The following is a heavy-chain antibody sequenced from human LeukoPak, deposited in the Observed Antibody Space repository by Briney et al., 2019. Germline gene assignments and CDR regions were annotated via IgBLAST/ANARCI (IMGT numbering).Heavy chain of an antibody. CDR2: ISTRSSYI. CDR1: GFSFSSYS. D-gene: IGHD2-15*01. CDR3: VRDLEVEGIDATL. J-gene: IGHJ4*02. Sequence: GGSLRLSCAASGFSFSSYSMNWVRQAPGKGLDWVSSISTRSSYIHYADSVKGRFTISRDNAKNSLYLQMNSLRAEDTAVYYCVRDLEVEGIDATLWGQGTLVTVSS. V-gene: IGHV3-21*06.